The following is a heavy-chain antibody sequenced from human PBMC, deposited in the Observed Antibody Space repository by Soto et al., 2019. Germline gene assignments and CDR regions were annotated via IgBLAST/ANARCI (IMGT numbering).Heavy chain of an antibody. V-gene: IGHV4-59*08. Sequence: SETLSLTCTVSGGSLSSYHWSWIRQPPGKGLEWIGYIYNSGNTKYNPSLKSRVTISVDTSKNQFSLKLSSVTAADTAVYYCAVNWNDYYYYYMDVWGKGTTVTVS. J-gene: IGHJ6*03. CDR1: GGSLSSYH. D-gene: IGHD1-1*01. CDR3: AVNWNDYYYYYMDV. CDR2: IYNSGNT.